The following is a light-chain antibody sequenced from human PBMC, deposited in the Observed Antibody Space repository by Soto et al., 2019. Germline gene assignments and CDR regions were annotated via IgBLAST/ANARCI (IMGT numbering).Light chain of an antibody. CDR2: DAS. J-gene: IGKJ1*01. V-gene: IGKV3-20*01. CDR3: QEYRTSLRT. CDR1: QSVSSSY. Sequence: EIVLTQSPATLSLSPGERATLSCRASQSVSSSYLAWYQQKHGQAPRLLIYDASSRATGIPDRFSGSGSGTDFTLTISRLEPEYFVVYDCQEYRTSLRTCGQGTKVEIK.